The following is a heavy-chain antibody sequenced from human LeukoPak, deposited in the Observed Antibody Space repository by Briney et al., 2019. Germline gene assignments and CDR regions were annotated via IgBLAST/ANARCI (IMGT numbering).Heavy chain of an antibody. D-gene: IGHD1-20*01. J-gene: IGHJ4*02. V-gene: IGHV1-18*01. CDR1: GYNFTDYY. CDR3: ARKGCFDNCYLFDY. CDR2: INTNNGNT. Sequence: VASVKVSCKASGYNFTDYYIHWIRQAPGQGLEWMGWINTNNGNTNYAQKFQGRVTMTRDTSTSTAYLELRSLGSDDTAVYYCARKGCFDNCYLFDYWGQGTLVTVSS.